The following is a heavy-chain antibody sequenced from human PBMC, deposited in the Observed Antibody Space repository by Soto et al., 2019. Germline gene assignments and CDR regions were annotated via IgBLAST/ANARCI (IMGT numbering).Heavy chain of an antibody. CDR3: ARLTLSTDIWFGELYPYYFDY. D-gene: IGHD3-10*01. V-gene: IGHV4-39*01. Sequence: PSETLSLTCTVSGGSISSSSYYWGWIRQPPGKGLEWIGSIYYSGSTYYNPSLKSRVTISVDTSKNQFSLKLSSVTAADTAVYYCARLTLSTDIWFGELYPYYFDYWGQGTLVTVSS. CDR2: IYYSGST. J-gene: IGHJ4*02. CDR1: GGSISSSSYY.